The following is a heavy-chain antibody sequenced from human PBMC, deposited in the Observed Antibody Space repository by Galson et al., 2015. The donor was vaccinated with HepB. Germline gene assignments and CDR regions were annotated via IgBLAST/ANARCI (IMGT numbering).Heavy chain of an antibody. Sequence: SETLSLTCAVYGVSFTDYYWNWIRQPPGKGLEWIGEINHSRSTNYNPSLESRVTISVDTSKNQFSLKLKSVTAADTAVYYCARYTSGWASFDYWGQGRLVTVSS. CDR2: INHSRST. CDR1: GVSFTDYY. V-gene: IGHV4-34*01. CDR3: ARYTSGWASFDY. D-gene: IGHD6-19*01. J-gene: IGHJ4*02.